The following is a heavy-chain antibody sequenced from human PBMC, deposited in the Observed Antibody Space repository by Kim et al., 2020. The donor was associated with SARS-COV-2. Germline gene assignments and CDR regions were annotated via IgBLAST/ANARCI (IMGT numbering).Heavy chain of an antibody. J-gene: IGHJ4*02. V-gene: IGHV4-61*02. CDR3: ARGLLTMVRGAHFDY. Sequence: PAPRGPVTISVDTCKNQFSLQMSSVTAADTAVYYCARGLLTMVRGAHFDYWGQGTLVTVSS. D-gene: IGHD3-10*01.